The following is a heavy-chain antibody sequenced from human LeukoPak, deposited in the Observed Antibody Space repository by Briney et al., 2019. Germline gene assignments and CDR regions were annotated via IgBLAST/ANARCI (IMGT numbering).Heavy chain of an antibody. J-gene: IGHJ3*02. V-gene: IGHV3-66*01. D-gene: IGHD7-27*01. CDR1: GFTISSHY. Sequence: GGSLRLSCSVSGFTISSHYMAWVRQVPGKGPEWVSLIHSGGSTYYADSVKGRFTISRDNSKNTVYLQMNSLRAEDTAVYYCARERVPNWGSENAFDIWGQGTMVTVSS. CDR2: IHSGGST. CDR3: ARERVPNWGSENAFDI.